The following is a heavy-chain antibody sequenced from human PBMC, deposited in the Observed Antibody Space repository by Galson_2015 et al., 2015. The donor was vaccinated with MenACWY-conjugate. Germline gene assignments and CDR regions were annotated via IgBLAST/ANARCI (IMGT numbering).Heavy chain of an antibody. J-gene: IGHJ4*01. Sequence: SVKVSCKASGGTLSTYGVSWVRQAPGQGLEWMGGIIPQFGTTHYAQKFQGRVNIIADESTSTVYMHLSSLKSEDTAVYFCARARKRAIEPVARHFHYYNGIDGRGQGTMLIVTT. CDR3: ARARKRAIEPVARHFHYYNGIDG. D-gene: IGHD6-19*01. CDR2: IIPQFGTT. CDR1: GGTLSTYG. V-gene: IGHV1-69*13.